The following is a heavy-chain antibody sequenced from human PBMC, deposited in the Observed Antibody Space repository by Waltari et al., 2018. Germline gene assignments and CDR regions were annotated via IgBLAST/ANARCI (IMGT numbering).Heavy chain of an antibody. V-gene: IGHV4-38-2*01. CDR1: GYSISSGYY. D-gene: IGHD1-1*01. Sequence: QVQLQESGPGLVKPSETLSLTCAVSGYSISSGYYWGWIRQPPGKGLEWLGSIYHSGSTYYNPSLKSRVTMSVDTAKNQFSLKLSSVTAADTAVYYCARAVRDNWNPGWFDPWGQGTLVTVSS. CDR3: ARAVRDNWNPGWFDP. J-gene: IGHJ5*02. CDR2: IYHSGST.